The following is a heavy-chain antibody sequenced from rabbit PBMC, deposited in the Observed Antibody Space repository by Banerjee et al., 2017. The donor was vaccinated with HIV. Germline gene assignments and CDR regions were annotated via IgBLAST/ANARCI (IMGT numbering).Heavy chain of an antibody. Sequence: QLVESGGGLVQPGGSLKLSCKASGFDFSTYSMSWVRQAPGKGLEWIGYIVPIFGFTYYANWVNGRFTISSHNAQNTLYLQLNSLTAADTATYFCVREAGYGGDGDANLWGPGTLVTVS. CDR2: IVPIFGFT. CDR1: GFDFSTYS. V-gene: IGHV1S7*01. D-gene: IGHD4-2*01. CDR3: VREAGYGGDGDANL. J-gene: IGHJ4*01.